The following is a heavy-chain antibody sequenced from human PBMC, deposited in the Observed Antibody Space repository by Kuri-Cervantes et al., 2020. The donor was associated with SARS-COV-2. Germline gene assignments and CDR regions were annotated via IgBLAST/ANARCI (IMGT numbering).Heavy chain of an antibody. CDR3: ARDGGNPYNWFDP. CDR1: GGPISSYY. D-gene: IGHD4-23*01. Sequence: SEPLSLTCTVSGGPISSYYWSWIRQHPGKGLEWIGYIYYSGSTYYNPSLKSRVTISVDTSKNQFSLKLSSVTAADTAVYYCARDGGNPYNWFDPWGQGTLVTVSS. J-gene: IGHJ5*02. V-gene: IGHV4-59*06. CDR2: IYYSGST.